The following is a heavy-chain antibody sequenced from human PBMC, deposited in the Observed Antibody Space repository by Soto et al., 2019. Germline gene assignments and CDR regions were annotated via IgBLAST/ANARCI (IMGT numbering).Heavy chain of an antibody. J-gene: IGHJ4*02. CDR1: GFTFNNYA. CDR2: IIDSGGNT. Sequence: EVQLLESGGGLVQPGGSLRLSCAASGFTFNNYAVTWVRQAPGKGLEWVSTIIDSGGNTYYADSVQGRFTISRDNSKNTLYLQMISLRVEDTAVYYCAKGPRRSSWYHFDYWGQGTLVTVSS. D-gene: IGHD6-13*01. CDR3: AKGPRRSSWYHFDY. V-gene: IGHV3-23*01.